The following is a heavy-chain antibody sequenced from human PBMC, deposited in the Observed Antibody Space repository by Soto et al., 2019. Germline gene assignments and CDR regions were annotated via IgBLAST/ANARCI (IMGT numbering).Heavy chain of an antibody. J-gene: IGHJ6*02. CDR1: GLTLNTYY. D-gene: IGHD2-21*02. CDR2: MNNTGNT. Sequence: SETLSLTCSVSGLTLNTYYWAWIRQPPGKGLEWMGYMNNTGNTNYNPSFKSRVTISVDTSKNQFSLKLNSVTAADTAVYYCARDLWGYCGTDCYPLDVWGQGTTVTVSS. V-gene: IGHV4-59*01. CDR3: ARDLWGYCGTDCYPLDV.